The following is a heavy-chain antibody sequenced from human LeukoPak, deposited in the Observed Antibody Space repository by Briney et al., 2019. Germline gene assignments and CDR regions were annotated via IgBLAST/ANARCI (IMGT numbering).Heavy chain of an antibody. D-gene: IGHD2-15*01. CDR2: LSRGGSTT. J-gene: IGHJ4*02. V-gene: IGHV3-23*01. CDR1: GLAFNMFA. CDR3: AREQRIRHCSEGVCTEGYYFDY. Sequence: GRSLRLSCAGTGLAFNMFAIDWVRQAPGRGLEWVSGLSRGGSTTNYADSVKGRFTISRDTSQSSVFLQMHSLRPEDTAVYYCAREQRIRHCSEGVCTEGYYFDYWGQGTPVTVSS.